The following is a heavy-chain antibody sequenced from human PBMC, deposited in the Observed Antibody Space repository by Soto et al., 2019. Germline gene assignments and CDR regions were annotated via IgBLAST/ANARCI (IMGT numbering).Heavy chain of an antibody. D-gene: IGHD5-18*01. CDR3: AKREGNTYGLFH. CDR1: GFTFSSYW. CDR2: IKTDGSIT. J-gene: IGHJ4*02. V-gene: IGHV3-74*01. Sequence: EVQLVESGGGLVQPGGSPRLSCAASGFTFSSYWLHWVRQAPGKGLVWVSRIKTDGSITDYADSVKGRFTISRDNAKDTLYLQMNSLSAEDTAVYYCAKREGNTYGLFHWGQGTLVTVSS.